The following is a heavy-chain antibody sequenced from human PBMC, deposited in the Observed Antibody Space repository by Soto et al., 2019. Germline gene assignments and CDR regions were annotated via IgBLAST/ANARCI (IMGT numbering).Heavy chain of an antibody. D-gene: IGHD1-26*01. J-gene: IGHJ1*01. CDR3: GRGGSRFQH. Sequence: QVQLVESGGGLVKPGGSLRLSCAASGFAFSDYYMSWIRQAPGKGLEWISYISGTGNTIYYADSVKGRFTISRDNAKNTLYLQVNSLGAEDTAVYYCGRGGSRFQHWGQGTLVTVSS. V-gene: IGHV3-11*01. CDR2: ISGTGNTI. CDR1: GFAFSDYY.